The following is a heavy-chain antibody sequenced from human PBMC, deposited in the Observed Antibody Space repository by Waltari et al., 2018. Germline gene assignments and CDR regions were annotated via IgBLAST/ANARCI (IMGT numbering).Heavy chain of an antibody. Sequence: QVQLVQSGAEVKKPGASVKVSCKASGYTFTSYYIHWVRQAPGQGLEWMGIINPSLGSTSYAQEFQGRVTVTRDTSTSAVYMELSSLRSEDTAMYYCARGNYGGNSGFDYWGQGTLVTVSS. CDR3: ARGNYGGNSGFDY. J-gene: IGHJ4*02. CDR1: GYTFTSYY. D-gene: IGHD4-17*01. V-gene: IGHV1-46*01. CDR2: INPSLGST.